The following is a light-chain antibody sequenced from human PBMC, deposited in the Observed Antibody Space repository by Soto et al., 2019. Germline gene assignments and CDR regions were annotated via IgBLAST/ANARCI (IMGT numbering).Light chain of an antibody. J-gene: IGLJ3*02. CDR2: TTN. CDR3: VLFMGSGIGV. V-gene: IGLV8-61*01. CDR1: SGSVSTGYY. Sequence: QTVVPQEPSFSVSPGGTVTLTCGLSSGSVSTGYYPSWLPQTPGQAPRTLISTTNTRSSGVPDRFSGSILGDRAALTITGAHADDESDYYWVLFMGSGIGVFGGGTKLTVL.